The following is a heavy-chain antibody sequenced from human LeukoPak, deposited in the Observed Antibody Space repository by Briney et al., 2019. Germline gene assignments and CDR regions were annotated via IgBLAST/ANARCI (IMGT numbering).Heavy chain of an antibody. D-gene: IGHD2-2*01. CDR2: IIPIFGTA. CDR3: ARDSLVVVPAATYYYYYYMDV. J-gene: IGHJ6*03. Sequence: SVKVSGKTSGGTFSSYAISWVRQAPGQGLEWMGRIIPIFGTANYAQKFQGRVTITTDESTSTAYMELSSLRSEDAAVYYCARDSLVVVPAATYYYYYYMDVWGKGTTVTVSS. CDR1: GGTFSSYA. V-gene: IGHV1-69*05.